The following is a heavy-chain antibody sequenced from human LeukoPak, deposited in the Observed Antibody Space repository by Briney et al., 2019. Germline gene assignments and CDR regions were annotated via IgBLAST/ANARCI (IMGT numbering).Heavy chain of an antibody. J-gene: IGHJ4*02. D-gene: IGHD1-26*01. CDR2: IRSKTNNYAT. CDR3: NKPIAGTTIGGY. V-gene: IGHV3-73*01. Sequence: PGGSLKLSCAASGFSFSGSAMHWVRQTSGKGLEWVGRIRSKTNNYATAYAASVNARFTISRDDSKNTAYLQMNSLQTEDTAVYFCNKPIAGTTIGGYWGQGTLVTVSS. CDR1: GFSFSGSA.